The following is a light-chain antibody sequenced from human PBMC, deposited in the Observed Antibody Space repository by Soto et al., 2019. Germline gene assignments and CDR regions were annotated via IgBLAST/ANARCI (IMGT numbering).Light chain of an antibody. CDR3: QQRSTWPQVT. CDR1: QGISDY. V-gene: IGKV3-11*01. Sequence: VVLTQSPATLSLSPGERATLSCRASQGISDYLAWYQQKPGQAPRLLIYDASNRATGIPARFSGSGSETDFTLTISSLEPEDFAVYYCQQRSTWPQVTFGPGTKVDIK. J-gene: IGKJ3*01. CDR2: DAS.